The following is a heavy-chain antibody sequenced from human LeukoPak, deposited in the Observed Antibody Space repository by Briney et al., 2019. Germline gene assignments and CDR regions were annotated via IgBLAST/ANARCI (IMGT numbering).Heavy chain of an antibody. V-gene: IGHV3-23*01. CDR3: AKNLGGQQLAYFDY. D-gene: IGHD6-13*01. J-gene: IGHJ4*02. CDR1: GFTFSSYA. Sequence: GESLKISCRASGFTFSSYAMSWVRQAPGKGLEWVSAISGSGGSTYYADSVKGRFTISRDNSKNTLYLQMNSLRAEDTAVYYCAKNLGGQQLAYFDYWGQGTLVTVSS. CDR2: ISGSGGST.